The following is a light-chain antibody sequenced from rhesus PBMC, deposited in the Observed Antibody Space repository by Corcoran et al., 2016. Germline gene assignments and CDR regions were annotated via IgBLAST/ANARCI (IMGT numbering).Light chain of an antibody. J-gene: IGKJ4*01. CDR2: YAN. V-gene: IGKV1-32*02. CDR1: QAISSY. Sequence: DIQMSQSPSSLSASVGDRVTITCRASQAISSYLNWYQQKPGQAPKLLIYYANSLASGVPSRFRGSGSGTDFNLTIGSLQPEDFATYYCQQGNSNPLTFGGGTKVELK. CDR3: QQGNSNPLT.